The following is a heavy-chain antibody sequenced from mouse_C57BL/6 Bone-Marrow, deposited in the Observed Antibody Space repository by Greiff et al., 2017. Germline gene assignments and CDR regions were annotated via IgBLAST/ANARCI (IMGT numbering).Heavy chain of an antibody. CDR2: IRLKSDNYAT. J-gene: IGHJ4*01. CDR1: GFTFSNYW. CDR3: TEGKLVRY. V-gene: IGHV6-3*01. D-gene: IGHD4-1*01. Sequence: EVQGVESGGGLVQPGGSMKLSCVASGFTFSNYWMNWVRQSPEKGLEWVAQIRLKSDNYATHYAESVKGRFTISRDDSKSSVYLQMNNLRAEDTGIYYCTEGKLVRYWGQGTSVTVSS.